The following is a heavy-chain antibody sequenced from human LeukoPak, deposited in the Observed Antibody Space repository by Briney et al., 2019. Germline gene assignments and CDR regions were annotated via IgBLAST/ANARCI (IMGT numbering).Heavy chain of an antibody. D-gene: IGHD5-24*01. J-gene: IGHJ4*02. CDR3: ASGMATFVYFDH. CDR2: IYYSGST. Sequence: NPSETLSLTCTVSGGSISSGGYYWSWIRQHPGKGLEWIGYIYYSGSTYYNPSLKSRVTISVDTSKNQFSLKLSSVTAADTAVYYCASGMATFVYFDHWGQGTLVTVSS. V-gene: IGHV4-31*03. CDR1: GGSISSGGYY.